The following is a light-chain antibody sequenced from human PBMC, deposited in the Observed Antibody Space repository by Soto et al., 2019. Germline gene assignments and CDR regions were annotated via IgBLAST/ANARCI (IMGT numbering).Light chain of an antibody. CDR3: QQYYSAPWT. Sequence: DIVMTQSPDSLAVSLGERATINCKSSQSVLYSSNNKNFLDRYQQKPGQAPKLLFYWASTREFGVPDRFSGRGSGTDFTLTISSLQAEDVAVYYCQQYYSAPWTFGQGTKVEIK. CDR1: QSVLYSSNNKNF. V-gene: IGKV4-1*01. CDR2: WAS. J-gene: IGKJ1*01.